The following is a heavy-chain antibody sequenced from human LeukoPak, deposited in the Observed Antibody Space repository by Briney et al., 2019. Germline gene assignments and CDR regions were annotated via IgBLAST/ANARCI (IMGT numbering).Heavy chain of an antibody. V-gene: IGHV4-4*07. Sequence: KPSETLSLTCTVSGGSISSYYWSWIRQPAGKGLGWIGRIYTSGSTNYNPSLKSRVTMSVDTSKNQFSLKLSSVTAADTAVYYCAREMVRGVITYWGQGTLVTVSS. J-gene: IGHJ4*02. CDR2: IYTSGST. D-gene: IGHD3-10*01. CDR3: AREMVRGVITY. CDR1: GGSISSYY.